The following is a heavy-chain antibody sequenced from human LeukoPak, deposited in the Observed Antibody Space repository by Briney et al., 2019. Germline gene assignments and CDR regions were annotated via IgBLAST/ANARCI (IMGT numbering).Heavy chain of an antibody. CDR1: EFTFSSSE. D-gene: IGHD3-22*01. CDR2: INSGGTI. J-gene: IGHJ3*02. V-gene: IGHV3-48*03. CDR3: ATRDTGGYSLRHVFDI. Sequence: QPGGSLRLSCAGSEFTFSSSEMNWVRQAPGKGLEWVSYINSGGTIYYADSVKGRFTISRDNAKNSLYLQMNSLRAEDTAVYYCATRDTGGYSLRHVFDIWGQGTMVTVSS.